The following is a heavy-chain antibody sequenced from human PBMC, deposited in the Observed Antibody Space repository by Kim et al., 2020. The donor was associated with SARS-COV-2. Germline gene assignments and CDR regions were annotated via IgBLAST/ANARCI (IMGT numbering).Heavy chain of an antibody. V-gene: IGHV2-70*01. CDR3: ARFLVGATVLDY. Sequence: YYSTSLKTRLTISKDTSKNQVVLTMTNMDPVDTATYYCARFLVGATVLDYWGQGTLVTVSS. D-gene: IGHD1-26*01. J-gene: IGHJ4*02.